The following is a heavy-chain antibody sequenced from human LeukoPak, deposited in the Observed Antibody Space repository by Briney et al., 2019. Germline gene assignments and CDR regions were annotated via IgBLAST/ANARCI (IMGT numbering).Heavy chain of an antibody. CDR3: AAPRPYCSSTSCHSYYYGMDV. CDR1: GFTFSSYG. Sequence: GRSLRLSCAASGFTFSSYGMHWVRQAPGKGLEWVSAISGSGGSTYYADSVKGRFTISRDNSKNTLYLQMNSLRAEDTAVYYCAAPRPYCSSTSCHSYYYGMDVWGQGTTVTVSS. CDR2: ISGSGGST. V-gene: IGHV3-23*01. D-gene: IGHD2-2*01. J-gene: IGHJ6*02.